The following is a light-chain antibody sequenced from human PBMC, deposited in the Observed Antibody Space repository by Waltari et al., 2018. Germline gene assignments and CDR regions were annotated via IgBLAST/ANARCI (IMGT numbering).Light chain of an antibody. V-gene: IGLV1-40*01. Sequence: QSVLTQPPSVSGAPGQRVPISCPGSGSNTGAGYATHWSQQLPGKAPRLLIYGVNTRPLGVPDRFFGSQSGTSASLAITGLQAEDEGDYYCQSYDTSLSVVFGGGTKLTVL. CDR2: GVN. J-gene: IGLJ2*01. CDR1: GSNTGAGYA. CDR3: QSYDTSLSVV.